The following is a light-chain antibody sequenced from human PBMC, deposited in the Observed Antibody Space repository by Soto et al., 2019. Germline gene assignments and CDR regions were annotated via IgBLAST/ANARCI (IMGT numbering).Light chain of an antibody. CDR3: CSYAGSSTDV. V-gene: IGLV2-23*01. Sequence: QSALTQPASVSGSPGQSITISCTGTSSDVGSYNLVSWYQQHPGKAPKLMIYEGSKRPSGVSNRFSGSKSGNTASLTISWLQAEDEADYYCCSYAGSSTDVVGTGTKLTVL. CDR2: EGS. CDR1: SSDVGSYNL. J-gene: IGLJ1*01.